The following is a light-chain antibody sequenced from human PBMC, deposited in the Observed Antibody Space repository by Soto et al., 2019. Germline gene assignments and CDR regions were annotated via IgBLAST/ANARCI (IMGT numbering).Light chain of an antibody. J-gene: IGKJ3*01. CDR1: QGISSY. V-gene: IGKV1-9*01. CDR2: AAS. CDR3: QQVNSYPLT. Sequence: DIQLTQSPSFLSASVGDRVTITCRASQGISSYLAWYQQKPGKAPKVLIYAASTVQSGVPSRFSGSGSGTEFTLTISSLQPEDFATYYCQQVNSYPLTFGPGTKVDIK.